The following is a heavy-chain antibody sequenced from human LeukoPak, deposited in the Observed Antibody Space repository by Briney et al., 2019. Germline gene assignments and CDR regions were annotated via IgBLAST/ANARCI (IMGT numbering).Heavy chain of an antibody. CDR1: GFTFSSYG. V-gene: IGHV3-30*18. CDR2: ISYDGSNK. D-gene: IGHD6-19*01. CDR3: AKDRAPDSSGWYYYYGMDV. J-gene: IGHJ6*02. Sequence: GRSLRLSCAASGFTFSSYGMHWVRQAPGKGLEWVAVISYDGSNKYYADSVKGRFTISRDNSKNTLYLQMNSLRAEDTAVYYCAKDRAPDSSGWYYYYGMDVWGQGTTVTVSS.